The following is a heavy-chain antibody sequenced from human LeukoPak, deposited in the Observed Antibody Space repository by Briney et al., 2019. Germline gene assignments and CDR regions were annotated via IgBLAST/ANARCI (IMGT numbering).Heavy chain of an antibody. CDR2: IYTSGST. Sequence: PSETLSLTCTVSGGFISSYYWSWIRQPAGKGLEWIGRIYTSGSTNYNPSLKSRVTMSVDTSKNQFSLKLSSVTAADTAVYYCARGYCSSTSCYTFDYWGQGTLVTVSS. J-gene: IGHJ4*02. D-gene: IGHD2-2*02. CDR3: ARGYCSSTSCYTFDY. CDR1: GGFISSYY. V-gene: IGHV4-4*07.